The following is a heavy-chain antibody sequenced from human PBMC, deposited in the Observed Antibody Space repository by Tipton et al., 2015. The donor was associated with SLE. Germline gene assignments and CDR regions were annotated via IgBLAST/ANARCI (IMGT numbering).Heavy chain of an antibody. D-gene: IGHD7-27*01. CDR2: VYYSGYT. Sequence: TLSLTCTVSGGSIRSSNYYWGWIRQPPGKGLEWIGSVYYSGYTLYNPSLKSRVTISGDTSKNQFSLKLTSLTAADTAVYYCARETSWVDYWGQGTLVTVSS. CDR1: GGSIRSSNYY. CDR3: ARETSWVDY. J-gene: IGHJ4*02. V-gene: IGHV4-39*07.